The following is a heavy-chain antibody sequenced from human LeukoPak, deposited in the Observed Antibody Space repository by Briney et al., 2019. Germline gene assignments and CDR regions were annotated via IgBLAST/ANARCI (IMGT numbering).Heavy chain of an antibody. J-gene: IGHJ4*02. D-gene: IGHD6-13*01. V-gene: IGHV3-11*01. CDR1: GFTFSDYY. CDR2: ISSSGGTI. Sequence: GGSLRLSCAASGFTFSDYYMSWLRQPPGKGLEWVSCISSSGGTIYYADSVKGQFTISRNNAKNSLYLLMNSLRAEDTAVYYCARSRAATSHEFDYWGQGTLVTVSS. CDR3: ARSRAATSHEFDY.